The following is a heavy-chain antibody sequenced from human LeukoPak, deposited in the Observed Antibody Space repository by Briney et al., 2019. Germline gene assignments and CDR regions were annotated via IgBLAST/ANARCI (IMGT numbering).Heavy chain of an antibody. J-gene: IGHJ4*02. CDR1: GFSLSTSGMA. CDR3: AHRRPGSGNPPNFDY. D-gene: IGHD3-10*01. Sequence: SGPTLVNPTQTLTLTCTFSGFSLSTSGMAVGWLRQPPGKALEWLALVYWDDDKRYSPSLKSRLTITKATSKNQVVLTMTNMDPVDTATYYCAHRRPGSGNPPNFDYWGQGTLVTVSS. V-gene: IGHV2-5*02. CDR2: VYWDDDK.